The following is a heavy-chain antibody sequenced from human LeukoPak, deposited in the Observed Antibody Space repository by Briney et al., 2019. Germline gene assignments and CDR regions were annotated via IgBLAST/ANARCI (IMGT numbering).Heavy chain of an antibody. D-gene: IGHD5-12*01. Sequence: ASVKVSCKASGYTFTSYYIHWVRQAPGPGLEWMGMINPSGGSTSYAQKFQGRVTMTRDTSTSTVYMELSSLRSEDTAVYYCAKLTSGWVVAAFDFWGQGTLVSVSS. CDR1: GYTFTSYY. CDR3: AKLTSGWVVAAFDF. J-gene: IGHJ4*02. V-gene: IGHV1-46*01. CDR2: INPSGGST.